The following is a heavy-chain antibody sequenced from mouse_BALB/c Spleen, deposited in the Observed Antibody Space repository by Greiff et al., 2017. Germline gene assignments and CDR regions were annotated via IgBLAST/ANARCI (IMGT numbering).Heavy chain of an antibody. D-gene: IGHD3-2*01. CDR1: GYTFTSYW. Sequence: VKLQQSGAELARPGASVKLSCKASGYTFTSYWMQWVKQRPGQGLEWIGAIYPGDGDTRYTQKFKGKATLTADKSSSTAYMQLSSLASEDSAVYYCARGGIDSSGYEWGQGTSVTVSS. CDR3: ARGGIDSSGYE. CDR2: IYPGDGDT. J-gene: IGHJ4*01. V-gene: IGHV1-87*01.